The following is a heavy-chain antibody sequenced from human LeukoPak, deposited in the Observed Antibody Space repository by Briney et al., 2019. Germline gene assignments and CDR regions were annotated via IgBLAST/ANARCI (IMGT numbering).Heavy chain of an antibody. J-gene: IGHJ4*02. D-gene: IGHD5-12*01. CDR2: ITSSSGYI. CDR3: ARDFSVATTDY. CDR1: GFSFSSYN. V-gene: IGHV3-21*01. Sequence: GGSLRLSCVASGFSFSSYNMNWVRQAPGKGLEWVSSITSSSGYIYYADSVKGRFTISRDNAKNSLYLQMNSLRAEDTAVYYCARDFSVATTDYWGQGTLVTVPS.